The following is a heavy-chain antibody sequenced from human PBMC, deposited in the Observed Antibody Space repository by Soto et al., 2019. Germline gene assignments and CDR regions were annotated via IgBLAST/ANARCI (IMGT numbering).Heavy chain of an antibody. V-gene: IGHV1-18*01. CDR3: ARMAPCCDGFCYSRPLDS. D-gene: IGHD2-21*02. Sequence: QVQLLQSGAEVKKPGASVKVSCKASGYTFDTYGISWVRQAPGQGLEWMGWITPNNGDTNYAQKIHGRVTLTTDTSSTTAYWEVRGLRADDSAVYYCARMAPCCDGFCYSRPLDSWGEGTLVTVTS. J-gene: IGHJ4*02. CDR2: ITPNNGDT. CDR1: GYTFDTYG.